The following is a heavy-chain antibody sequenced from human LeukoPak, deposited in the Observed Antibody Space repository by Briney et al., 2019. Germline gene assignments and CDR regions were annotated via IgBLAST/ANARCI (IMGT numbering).Heavy chain of an antibody. J-gene: IGHJ4*02. D-gene: IGHD4-17*01. CDR3: AKREKGTTGRFFDY. CDR1: GFTFTNYA. V-gene: IGHV3-23*01. CDR2: ISEGVGNT. Sequence: PGGSLRLSCAASGFTFTNYAMSWVRQAPGKGLEWVSGISEGVGNTYYADSVKGRFTISRDHSKNTLYLQMNSLRAEDTALYHCAKREKGTTGRFFDYWGQGTLVTVSS.